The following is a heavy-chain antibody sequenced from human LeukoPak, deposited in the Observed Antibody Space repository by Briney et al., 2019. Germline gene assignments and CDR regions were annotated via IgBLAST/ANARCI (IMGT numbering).Heavy chain of an antibody. Sequence: GASVTLSCNASGSTVTSNGISWVRQAPGQGLEWMGWFSAYNGNTNYAQKLQGRVTMTTDRSTSTAYLELRSLRSDDTAVYYCARDRAQSYYYDGSGYYWSYWGQGTLVTVSS. CDR3: ARDRAQSYYYDGSGYYWSY. J-gene: IGHJ4*02. CDR1: GSTVTSNG. D-gene: IGHD3-22*01. V-gene: IGHV1-18*04. CDR2: FSAYNGNT.